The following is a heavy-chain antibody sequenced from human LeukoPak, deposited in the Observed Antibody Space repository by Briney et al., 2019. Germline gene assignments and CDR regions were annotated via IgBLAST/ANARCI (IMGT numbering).Heavy chain of an antibody. J-gene: IGHJ4*02. CDR3: AKALPGDTAMTRPSNYFDY. CDR2: ISGSGGST. CDR1: GFTFSSYA. D-gene: IGHD5-18*01. Sequence: PGGSMRLSCAASGFTFSSYAMSWVRQAPGKGLEWVSAISGSGGSTYYADSVKGRFTISRDNSKNTLYLQMNSLRAEDTAVYYCAKALPGDTAMTRPSNYFDYWGQGTLVTVSS. V-gene: IGHV3-23*01.